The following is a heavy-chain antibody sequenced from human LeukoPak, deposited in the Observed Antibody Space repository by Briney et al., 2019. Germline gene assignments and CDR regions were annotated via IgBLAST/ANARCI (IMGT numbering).Heavy chain of an antibody. CDR1: GFTFSDYY. Sequence: GSLRLSCAASGFTFSDYYMSWVRQAPGKGLEWVSAISGSGGSTYYADSVKGRFTISRDNSKNTLYLQMNSLRAEDTAVYYCARDAAAGTDYWGQGTLVTVSS. D-gene: IGHD6-13*01. V-gene: IGHV3-23*01. CDR3: ARDAAAGTDY. CDR2: ISGSGGST. J-gene: IGHJ4*02.